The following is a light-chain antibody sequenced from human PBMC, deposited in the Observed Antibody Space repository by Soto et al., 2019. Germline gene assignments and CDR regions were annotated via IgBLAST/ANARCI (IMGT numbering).Light chain of an antibody. CDR3: QQSGSSPPT. CDR2: AAS. CDR1: QSVSSKF. Sequence: EIVCPPSTATLSFSQGNRTALSCRASQSVSSKFLAWYQQKPGQAPRLLIYAASNRATGIPDRFSGSGSGTDFTLTISRLEPEDFAVYYCQQSGSSPPTFCQG. J-gene: IGKJ1*01. V-gene: IGKV3-20*01.